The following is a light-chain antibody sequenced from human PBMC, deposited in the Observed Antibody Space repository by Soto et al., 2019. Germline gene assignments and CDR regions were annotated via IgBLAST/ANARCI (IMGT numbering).Light chain of an antibody. Sequence: ETVLTQSPGALSLSPGEGGTIYCRASQSVSSSYLAWYQQKPGQAPRLLIYGASSRATGIPDRFSGSGSGTDFTLTISRLEPEDSAVYYCQQYGSSPVALGQGTKVDIK. CDR3: QQYGSSPVA. V-gene: IGKV3-20*01. CDR2: GAS. CDR1: QSVSSSY. J-gene: IGKJ1*01.